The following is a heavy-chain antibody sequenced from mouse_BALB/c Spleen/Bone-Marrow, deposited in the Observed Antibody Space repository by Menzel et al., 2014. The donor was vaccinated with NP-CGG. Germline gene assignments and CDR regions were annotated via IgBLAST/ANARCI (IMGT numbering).Heavy chain of an antibody. Sequence: EVKLMESGGGLVQPGGSLRLSCATSGFTFTDYYMNWVRQPPGKALEWLGFIRNKANGYTTEYSASVKGRFTISRDNSQSILYLQMNTLRAEDSATYYCARDIGGITRDYWGHGTTHTVSS. D-gene: IGHD1-1*01. CDR1: GFTFTDYY. J-gene: IGHJ2*01. V-gene: IGHV7-3*02. CDR2: IRNKANGYTT. CDR3: ARDIGGITRDY.